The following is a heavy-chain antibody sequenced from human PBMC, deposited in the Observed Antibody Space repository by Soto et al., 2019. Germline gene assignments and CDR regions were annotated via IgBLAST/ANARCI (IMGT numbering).Heavy chain of an antibody. V-gene: IGHV1-24*01. D-gene: IGHD2-2*01. CDR1: GYTLTELS. J-gene: IGHJ5*02. CDR2: FDPEDGET. CDR3: ATDLYCSSTTSCNA. Sequence: ASVKVSCKVSGYTLTELSMHWERQAPGKGLEWMGGFDPEDGETIYAQKFQGRVTMTEDTSTDTAYMELSSLRSEDTAVYYCATDLYCSSTTSCNAWGQGTLVTVSS.